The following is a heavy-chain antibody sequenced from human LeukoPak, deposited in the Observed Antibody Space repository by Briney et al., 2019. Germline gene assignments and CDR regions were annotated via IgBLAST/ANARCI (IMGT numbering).Heavy chain of an antibody. J-gene: IGHJ2*01. V-gene: IGHV1-18*01. CDR1: GYTFTSYG. Sequence: ASVKVSCKASGYTFTSYGISWVRQAPGQGLEWMGWISAYNGNTNYAQKHQGRVTMTTDTSTSTAYMELRSLRSDDTAVYYCARDRGLSYYDSSGYYSSGSDFDLWGRGTLVTVSS. CDR3: ARDRGLSYYDSSGYYSSGSDFDL. CDR2: ISAYNGNT. D-gene: IGHD3-22*01.